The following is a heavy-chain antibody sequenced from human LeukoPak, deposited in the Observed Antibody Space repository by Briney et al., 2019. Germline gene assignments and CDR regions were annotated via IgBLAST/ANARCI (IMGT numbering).Heavy chain of an antibody. CDR2: INHSGST. J-gene: IGHJ4*02. CDR1: GGSFSGYY. V-gene: IGHV4-34*01. CDR3: ARERRPTFYDFWSGYYI. Sequence: SETLSLTCAVYGGSFSGYYWSWIRQPPGKGLEWIGEINHSGSTNYNPSLKSRVTISVDTSKNQFSLKLSSVTAADTAVYYCARERRPTFYDFWSGYYIWGQGTLVTVSS. D-gene: IGHD3-3*01.